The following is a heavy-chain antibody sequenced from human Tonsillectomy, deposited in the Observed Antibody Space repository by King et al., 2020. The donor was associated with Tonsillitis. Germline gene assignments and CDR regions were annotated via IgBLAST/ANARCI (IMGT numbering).Heavy chain of an antibody. D-gene: IGHD3-10*01. CDR1: GFSLTTSGVG. Sequence: VTLKESGPTLVKPTQTLTLTCNFSGFSLTTSGVGVGWIRQPPGKALEWLALIYWDDDKRYSPSLKSRLSITKDTSKNQVVLTMTSMDPVDTATYYCAHSKGGFGELLWWDVWGQGTTVTVSS. CDR3: AHSKGGFGELLWWDV. J-gene: IGHJ6*02. V-gene: IGHV2-5*02. CDR2: IYWDDDK.